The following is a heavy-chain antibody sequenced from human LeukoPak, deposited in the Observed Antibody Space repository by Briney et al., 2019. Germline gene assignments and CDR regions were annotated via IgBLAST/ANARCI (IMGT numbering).Heavy chain of an antibody. J-gene: IGHJ4*02. CDR3: AKHLETGNYYFDY. Sequence: SETLSLTCTVSGGSISSYYWSWIRQPPGKGLEWIGYIYYSGSTYYNPSLKSRVTISVDTSKNQFSLKLSSVTAADTAVYYRAKHLETGNYYFDYWGQGTLVTVSS. V-gene: IGHV4-59*06. CDR2: IYYSGST. CDR1: GGSISSYY. D-gene: IGHD1-1*01.